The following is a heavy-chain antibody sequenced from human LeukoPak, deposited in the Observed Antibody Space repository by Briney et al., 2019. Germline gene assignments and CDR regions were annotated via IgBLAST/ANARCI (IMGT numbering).Heavy chain of an antibody. J-gene: IGHJ4*02. CDR2: IKSDGSAT. Sequence: PGGSLRLSCAGSEFSFSSYWMHWVRQPPEKGLEWVFSIKSDGSATAYADSVKGRFSMSTDSAKYTASLHVNSLRVEDTAMYYCAMDINGDLFHVWGQGTPVTVSS. D-gene: IGHD2-2*03. CDR3: AMDINGDLFHV. CDR1: EFSFSSYW. V-gene: IGHV3-74*01.